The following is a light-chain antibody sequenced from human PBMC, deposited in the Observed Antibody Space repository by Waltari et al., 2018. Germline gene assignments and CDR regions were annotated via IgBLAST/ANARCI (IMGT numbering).Light chain of an antibody. Sequence: DIQLTQSPSSLSASVGDRVTITCQASQDISNYLSWYQQKSGKAPKLLIYGASNLELGVPARFRGSGSGTVFTITITSLQPEDTGMYYCQLYNYPLSITFGQGTRLEI. V-gene: IGKV1-33*01. CDR2: GAS. CDR1: QDISNY. CDR3: QLYNYPLSIT. J-gene: IGKJ5*01.